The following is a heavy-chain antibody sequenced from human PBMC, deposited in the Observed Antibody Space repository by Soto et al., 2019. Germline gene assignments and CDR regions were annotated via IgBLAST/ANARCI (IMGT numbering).Heavy chain of an antibody. CDR3: ARVHGEWGCSRGSCYSAIPSY. CDR2: INPNSGGT. D-gene: IGHD2-15*01. CDR1: ACTFTGYY. Sequence: VKVAGTASACTFTGYYIHWVREAPGQGLEWMGWINPNSGGTNYAQKFQGRVTMTRDTSISTAYMELSRLRSDDTAVYYCARVHGEWGCSRGSCYSAIPSYWGQGTLVTV. V-gene: IGHV1-2*02. J-gene: IGHJ4*02.